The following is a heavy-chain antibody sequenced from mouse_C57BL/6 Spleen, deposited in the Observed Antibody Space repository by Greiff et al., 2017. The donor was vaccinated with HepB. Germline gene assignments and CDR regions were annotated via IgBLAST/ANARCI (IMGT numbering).Heavy chain of an antibody. J-gene: IGHJ4*01. Sequence: QVQLQQSGPELVKPGASVKLSCKASGYTFTSYDINWVKQRPGQGLEWIGWIYPRDGSTKYNEKFKGKATLTVDTSSSTAYMELHSLTSEDSAVYFCARWYDGSHYYAMDYWGQGTSVTVSS. CDR3: ARWYDGSHYYAMDY. CDR2: IYPRDGST. V-gene: IGHV1-85*01. D-gene: IGHD2-3*01. CDR1: GYTFTSYD.